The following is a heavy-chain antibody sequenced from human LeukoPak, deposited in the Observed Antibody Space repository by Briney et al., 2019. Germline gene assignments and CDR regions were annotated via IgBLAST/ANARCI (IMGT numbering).Heavy chain of an antibody. D-gene: IGHD2-15*01. CDR2: IYHSGMT. CDR1: GYSISSGYY. Sequence: PSETLSLTCTVSGYSISSGYYWGWIRQPPGKGLEWIGEIYHSGMTNYKTSLKSRVTISVDESKNQFSLKLSSVTAADTAVYYCARDLVENSRGHDFWGQGILVIVSS. V-gene: IGHV4-38-2*02. J-gene: IGHJ4*02. CDR3: ARDLVENSRGHDF.